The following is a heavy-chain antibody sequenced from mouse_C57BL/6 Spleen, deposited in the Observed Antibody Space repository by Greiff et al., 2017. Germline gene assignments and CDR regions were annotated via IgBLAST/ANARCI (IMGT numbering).Heavy chain of an antibody. CDR3: ARVPSYGSSLDY. Sequence: VQLQQPGAELVMPGASVKLSCKASGYTFTSYWMHWVKQRPGQGLEWIGEIDPSDSYTNYNQKFKGKSTLTVDKSSSTAYMQLSSLTSEDSAVYYCARVPSYGSSLDYWGQGTTLTVSS. CDR1: GYTFTSYW. J-gene: IGHJ2*01. D-gene: IGHD1-1*01. V-gene: IGHV1-69*01. CDR2: IDPSDSYT.